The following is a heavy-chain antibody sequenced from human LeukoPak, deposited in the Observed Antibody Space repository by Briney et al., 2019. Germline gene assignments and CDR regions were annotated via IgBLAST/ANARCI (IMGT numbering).Heavy chain of an antibody. Sequence: SETLSLTGTVSGGSISSYYWSWIRQPGGKGLEWIGRIYTSGSTYYNPSLKSRVTISVDTSKNQFSLKLSSVTAADTAVYYCARHLSRYDFWRGIMYYFDYWGQGTLVTVSS. CDR1: GGSISSYY. V-gene: IGHV4-4*07. CDR3: ARHLSRYDFWRGIMYYFDY. D-gene: IGHD3-3*01. CDR2: IYTSGST. J-gene: IGHJ4*02.